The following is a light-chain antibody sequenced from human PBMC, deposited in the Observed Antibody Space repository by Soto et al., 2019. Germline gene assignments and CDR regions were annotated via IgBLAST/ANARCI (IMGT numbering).Light chain of an antibody. CDR1: DSDVGGYEY. V-gene: IGLV2-14*03. CDR2: DVS. J-gene: IGLJ2*01. CDR3: SSYTSSSTLV. Sequence: QSALTQPASVSGSPGQSIIISCTGTDSDVGGYEYVSWYQQHPGKVPKLMIYDVSHRPSGVSHRFSGSKSGNTASLTISGLQAEDEADYYCSSYTSSSTLVFGGGTKVTVL.